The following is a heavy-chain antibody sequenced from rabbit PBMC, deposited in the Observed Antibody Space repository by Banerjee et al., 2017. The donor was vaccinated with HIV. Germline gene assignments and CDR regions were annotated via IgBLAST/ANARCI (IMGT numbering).Heavy chain of an antibody. J-gene: IGHJ4*01. V-gene: IGHV1S47*01. CDR2: IYNGDGGT. CDR3: ARDLAGVIGWNFKL. D-gene: IGHD4-1*01. CDR1: GFDISSYR. Sequence: QEQLLESGGGLVQPEGSLTLTCKASGFDISSYRMCWVRQAPGKRPEWIACIYNGDGGTYYASWVNGQFTISKSTSLNTVTLQMTSLTAADTATYFCARDLAGVIGWNFKLWGQGTLVTVS.